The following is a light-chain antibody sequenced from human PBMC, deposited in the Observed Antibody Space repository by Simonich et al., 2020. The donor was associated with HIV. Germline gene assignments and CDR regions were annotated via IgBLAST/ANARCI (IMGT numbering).Light chain of an antibody. CDR2: NDS. J-gene: IGLJ2*01. CDR1: ALPKQY. Sequence: YELTQPPSVSVSPGQTPRIPCSGDALPKQYAYWSQQKPGQAPVLVIYNDSERPSGIPERFSGSSSGTTVTLTISGVQAEDEADYYCQSGDSSATVFGGGTKLTVL. CDR3: QSGDSSATV. V-gene: IGLV3-25*03.